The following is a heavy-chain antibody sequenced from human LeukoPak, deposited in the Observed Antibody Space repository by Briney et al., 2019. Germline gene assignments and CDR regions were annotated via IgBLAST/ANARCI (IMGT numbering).Heavy chain of an antibody. D-gene: IGHD1-1*01. V-gene: IGHV3-53*01. CDR1: GFTVSSNY. CDR2: IYSGGST. Sequence: GGSLRLSCAASGFTVSSNYMSWVRQAPGKGLEWVSVIYSGGSTYYADSVKGRFTISRDNSKNTLYLQMNSLRAEDTAVYYCAREVRYNWNDADAFDIWGQGTMVTVSS. J-gene: IGHJ3*02. CDR3: AREVRYNWNDADAFDI.